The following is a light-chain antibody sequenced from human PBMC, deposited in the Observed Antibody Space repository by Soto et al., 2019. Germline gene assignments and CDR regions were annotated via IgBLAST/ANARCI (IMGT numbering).Light chain of an antibody. CDR3: TSPTPGSLYV. CDR1: VSL. J-gene: IGLJ1*01. V-gene: IGLV2-14*02. CDR2: DDT. Sequence: QSVLTQPASVSGSPGQSITISCTGTVSLVSWYQQHPDKVPKLIIYDDTKRPSGVSSRFSGSKSANTASLTISGLQAEDEADYFCTSPTPGSLYVFGTGTKVTVL.